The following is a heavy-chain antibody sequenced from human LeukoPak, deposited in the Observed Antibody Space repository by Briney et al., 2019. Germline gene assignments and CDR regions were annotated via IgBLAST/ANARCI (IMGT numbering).Heavy chain of an antibody. V-gene: IGHV4-39*01. CDR2: IYYSGST. CDR1: GGSISSYY. CDR3: ATSRYSSGWLGY. J-gene: IGHJ4*02. D-gene: IGHD6-19*01. Sequence: LETLSLTCTVSGGSISSYYWGWIRQPPGKGLEWIGSIYYSGSTYYNPSLKSRVTISVDTSKNQFSLKLSSVTAADTAVYYCATSRYSSGWLGYWGQGTLVTVSS.